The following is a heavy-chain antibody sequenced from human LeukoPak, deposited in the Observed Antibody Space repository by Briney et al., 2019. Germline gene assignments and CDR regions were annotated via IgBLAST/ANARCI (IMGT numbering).Heavy chain of an antibody. CDR1: GGSISSSSYY. CDR3: ARIGRGLLFAYYMDV. V-gene: IGHV4-39*01. J-gene: IGHJ6*03. D-gene: IGHD3-10*01. CDR2: IYYSGST. Sequence: SETLSLTCTVSGGSISSSSYYWGWIRQPPGKGLEWIGSIYYSGSTYYNPSLKSRVTISVDTSKNQFSLKLSSVTAADTAVYYCARIGRGLLFAYYMDVWGKGTTVTISS.